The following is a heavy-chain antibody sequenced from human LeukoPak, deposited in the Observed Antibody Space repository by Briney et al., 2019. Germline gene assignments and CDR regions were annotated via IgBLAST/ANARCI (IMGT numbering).Heavy chain of an antibody. Sequence: ASVKVSCKASGYTFTGYYMHWVRQAPGQGLEWMGWINPNRGGTNYAQKFQGRVTMNRDTSISTAYMELSRLRSDDTAVYYCARRYSSSWGLGAPGHFDYWGQGTLVTVSS. D-gene: IGHD6-13*01. V-gene: IGHV1-2*02. J-gene: IGHJ4*02. CDR1: GYTFTGYY. CDR3: ARRYSSSWGLGAPGHFDY. CDR2: INPNRGGT.